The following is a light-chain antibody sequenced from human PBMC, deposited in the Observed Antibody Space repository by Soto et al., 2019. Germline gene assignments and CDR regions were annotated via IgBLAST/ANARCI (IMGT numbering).Light chain of an antibody. V-gene: IGKV3-20*01. CDR3: QQYGSSGT. Sequence: EIVLTQSPGTLSLSPGERATLSCRASQSVSNTYLAWYQQKPGQGPRLLIYGASNRATGIPDRFSGSGSGTDFTLTISRLEPEDFAVYYCQQYGSSGTFGQGTKVDIK. J-gene: IGKJ1*01. CDR1: QSVSNTY. CDR2: GAS.